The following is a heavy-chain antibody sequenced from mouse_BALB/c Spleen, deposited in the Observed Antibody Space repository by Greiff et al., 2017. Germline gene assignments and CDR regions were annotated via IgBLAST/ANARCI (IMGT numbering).Heavy chain of an antibody. V-gene: IGHV5-6-3*01. CDR2: INSNGGST. Sequence: EVQLVESGGGLVQPGGSLKLSCAASGFTFSSYGMSWVRQTPDKRLELVATINSNGGSTYYPDSVKGRFTISRDNAKNTLYLQMSSLKSEDTAMYYCASHYYYYAMDYWGQGTSVTVSS. CDR3: ASHYYYYAMDY. J-gene: IGHJ4*01. CDR1: GFTFSSYG. D-gene: IGHD1-1*02.